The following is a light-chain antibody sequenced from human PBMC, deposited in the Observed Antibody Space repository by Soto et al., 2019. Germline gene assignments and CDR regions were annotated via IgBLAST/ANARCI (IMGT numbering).Light chain of an antibody. Sequence: EIVMTQSPATLSVSPGERATLSCRASQSVSSNLAWYQQKPGQAPRLLIYGASTRATGIPARFSGSGSGTEFTLTISSLQSEDFAVYYCQQYNNRRTF. V-gene: IGKV3-15*01. CDR2: GAS. CDR1: QSVSSN. J-gene: IGKJ1*01. CDR3: QQYNNRRT.